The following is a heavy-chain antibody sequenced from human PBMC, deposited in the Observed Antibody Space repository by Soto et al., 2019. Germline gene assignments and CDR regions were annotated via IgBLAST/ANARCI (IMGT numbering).Heavy chain of an antibody. CDR1: GGSFSGYY. D-gene: IGHD3-22*01. CDR2: INHSGST. V-gene: IGHV4-34*01. J-gene: IGHJ4*02. Sequence: SETLSLTCAVYGGSFSGYYWTWIRQPPGTGLEWIGEINHSGSTNYNPSLKSRVTISVDTSKNQFSLKLTSVTAADTAVYYCARHYGTDRIVVVYYFDYWGQGTLVTVSS. CDR3: ARHYGTDRIVVVYYFDY.